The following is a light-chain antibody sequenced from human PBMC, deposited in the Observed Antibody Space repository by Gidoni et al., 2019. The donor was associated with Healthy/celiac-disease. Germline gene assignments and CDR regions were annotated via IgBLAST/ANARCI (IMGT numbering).Light chain of an antibody. Sequence: DIQMTQSPSSLSASVGDRVTITCRASQSISSYLNWYQQKPGKAPKLLIYAASSLQSGVPSRFSDSGSGTDFTLTISSLQPEDFATYYCQQSYSTPPEITFGQGTRLEIK. J-gene: IGKJ5*01. CDR2: AAS. CDR3: QQSYSTPPEIT. CDR1: QSISSY. V-gene: IGKV1-39*01.